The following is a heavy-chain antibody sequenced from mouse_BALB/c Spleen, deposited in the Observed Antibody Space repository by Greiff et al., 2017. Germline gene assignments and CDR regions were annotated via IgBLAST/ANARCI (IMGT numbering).Heavy chain of an antibody. J-gene: IGHJ4*01. CDR2: INPGSGGT. D-gene: IGHD2-3*01. CDR1: GYAFTNYL. Sequence: VKVVESGAELVRPGTSVKVSCKASGYAFTNYLIEWVKQRPGQGLEWIGVINPGSGGTNYNEKFKGKATLTADKSSSTAYMQLSSLTSDDSAVYFCARSDDGSGAMDYWGQGTSVTVSS. CDR3: ARSDDGSGAMDY. V-gene: IGHV1-54*01.